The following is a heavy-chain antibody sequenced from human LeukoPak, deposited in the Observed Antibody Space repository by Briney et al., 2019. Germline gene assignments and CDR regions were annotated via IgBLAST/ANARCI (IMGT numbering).Heavy chain of an antibody. CDR1: GFTFSWYS. CDR3: ARDLSGSNWFDP. CDR2: ISSSGDIV. Sequence: GGSLRLSCAVSGFTFSWYSMNWARQAPGKGLEWVSYISSSGDIVYYADSVKGRFTISRDNAKNSLYLQMNSLRAEDTAVYYCARDLSGSNWFDPWGQGTLVTVSS. J-gene: IGHJ5*02. D-gene: IGHD1-26*01. V-gene: IGHV3-48*01.